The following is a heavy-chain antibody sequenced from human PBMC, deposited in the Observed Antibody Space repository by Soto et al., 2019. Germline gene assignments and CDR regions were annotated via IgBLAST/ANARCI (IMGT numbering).Heavy chain of an antibody. J-gene: IGHJ4*01. CDR3: TRGVTGWYWDC. CDR2: IGSGGDST. V-gene: IGHV3-23*01. Sequence: GGSLRLSCAASGFTFRSYAMSWVRQAPGKGLEWVSAIGSGGDSTYYADSVKGRFTISRDNSKNTLYLQMNSLRVEDTAVYYCTRGVTGWYWDCWGHGSMVTVSS. CDR1: GFTFRSYA. D-gene: IGHD6-19*01.